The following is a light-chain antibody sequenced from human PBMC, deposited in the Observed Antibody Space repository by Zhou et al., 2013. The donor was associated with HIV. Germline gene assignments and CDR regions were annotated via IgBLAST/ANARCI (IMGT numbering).Light chain of an antibody. CDR1: QSISNW. CDR3: QQYNDYSAT. J-gene: IGKJ1*01. V-gene: IGKV1-5*03. CDR2: KAS. Sequence: DIQMTQSPSTLSASIGDRVTITCRASQSISNWLAWYQQKPGKAPNLLIYKASSLESGVPSRFSGSGSGTEFTLTISSLQPDDFAAYYCQQYNDYSATFGQGTKVEFK.